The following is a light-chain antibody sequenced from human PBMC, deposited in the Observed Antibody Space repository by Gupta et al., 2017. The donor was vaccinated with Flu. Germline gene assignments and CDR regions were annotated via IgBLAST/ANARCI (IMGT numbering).Light chain of an antibody. Sequence: DIVMTHSPLSLPVTPGEPACISCRSSQSLLHSNGYNYLDWYLQKPGQSPQLLIYGGSTRAFGVPARFSGSGSGTDFTLKISRVEAEDVGVYYCMQALQTPQKFGQGTKVEIK. CDR3: MQALQTPQK. V-gene: IGKV2-28*01. CDR2: GGS. J-gene: IGKJ1*01. CDR1: QSLLHSNGYNY.